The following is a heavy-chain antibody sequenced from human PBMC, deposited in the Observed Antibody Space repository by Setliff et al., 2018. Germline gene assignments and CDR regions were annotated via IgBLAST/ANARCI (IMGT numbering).Heavy chain of an antibody. CDR1: GASVINYY. Sequence: PSETLSLTCNVYGASVINYYWNWIRQSAGEGMEWLGRIYSDGRSSYNPSLKSRISMSLDASKNEIFLKRSSLTAADTARYYCVRVGREYGDSGGHDAFRNWGQGKMVTVSS. J-gene: IGHJ1*01. CDR3: VRVGREYGDSGGHDAFRN. CDR2: IYSDGRS. V-gene: IGHV4-4*07. D-gene: IGHD4-17*01.